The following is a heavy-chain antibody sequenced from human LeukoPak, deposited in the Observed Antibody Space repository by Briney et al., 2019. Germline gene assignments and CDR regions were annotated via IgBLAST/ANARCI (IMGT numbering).Heavy chain of an antibody. CDR1: GFIFSDHY. Sequence: PGGSLRLSCTASGFIFSDHYMNWVRQAPGQGLEWVSVIYSGGGTSYADSVKGRFTISRDNSKNTLYLQMNSLRAEDTAVYYCAREGRSSSGNWFDPWGQGTLVTVSS. J-gene: IGHJ5*02. V-gene: IGHV3-53*01. CDR2: IYSGGGT. CDR3: AREGRSSSGNWFDP. D-gene: IGHD6-6*01.